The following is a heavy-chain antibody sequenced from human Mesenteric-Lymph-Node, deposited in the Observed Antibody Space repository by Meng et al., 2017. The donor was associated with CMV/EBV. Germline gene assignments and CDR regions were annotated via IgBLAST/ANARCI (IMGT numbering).Heavy chain of an antibody. V-gene: IGHV1-2*06. CDR3: ATYPGDSSPNP. CDR1: GYILNDCY. D-gene: IGHD3-22*01. Sequence: CKASGYILNDCYIHWVRQAPGQGLEWMGRINPKRGSTDYTHNFQGRVSLTRDTSSSTVYMELSSLRSDDTAVYYCATYPGDSSPNPWGQGTLVTVSS. CDR2: INPKRGST. J-gene: IGHJ5*02.